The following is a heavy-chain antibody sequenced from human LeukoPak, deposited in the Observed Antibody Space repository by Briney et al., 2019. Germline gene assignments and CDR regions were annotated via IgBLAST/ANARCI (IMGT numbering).Heavy chain of an antibody. J-gene: IGHJ4*02. D-gene: IGHD3-10*01. CDR1: GGSISSGDYY. Sequence: SETLSLTCTVSGGSISSGDYYWSRIRQHPGKGLEWIGYIYYSGSTYYNPSLKSRVTISVDTSKNQFSLKLSSVTAADTAVYYCAALLLWFGELPYWGQGTLVTVSS. V-gene: IGHV4-31*03. CDR3: AALLLWFGELPY. CDR2: IYYSGST.